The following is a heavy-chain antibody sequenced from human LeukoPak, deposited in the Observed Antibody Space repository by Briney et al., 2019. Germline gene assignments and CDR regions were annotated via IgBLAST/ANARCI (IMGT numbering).Heavy chain of an antibody. J-gene: IGHJ4*02. D-gene: IGHD3-10*01. CDR2: ISSRNSTI. CDR3: ARDGYYYGSGSYYKVDFDY. Sequence: GGSLRLSCAASGFTFSSYWMSWVRQAPGKGLEWVSYISSRNSTIYYADSVKGRFTISRDNAKNSLYLQMNSLRAEDTAVYYCARDGYYYGSGSYYKVDFDYWGQGTLVTVSS. V-gene: IGHV3-48*01. CDR1: GFTFSSYW.